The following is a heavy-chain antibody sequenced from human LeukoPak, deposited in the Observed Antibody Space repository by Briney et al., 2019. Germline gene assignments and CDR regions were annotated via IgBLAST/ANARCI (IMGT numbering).Heavy chain of an antibody. CDR2: ISAYNGNT. CDR1: GYTFTSYG. J-gene: IGHJ6*03. CDR3: ARDQRLRYFDWSPGPNYMDV. Sequence: ASVKVSCKASGYTFTSYGISCVRQAPGQGLEWMGWISAYNGNTNYAQKLQGRVTMTTDAYTSTAYKELRSLRSDDTAVYYCARDQRLRYFDWSPGPNYMDVWGKGTTVTVSS. D-gene: IGHD3-9*01. V-gene: IGHV1-18*01.